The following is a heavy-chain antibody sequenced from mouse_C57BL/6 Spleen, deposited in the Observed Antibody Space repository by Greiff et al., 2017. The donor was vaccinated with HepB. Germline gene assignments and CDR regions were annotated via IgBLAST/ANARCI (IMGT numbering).Heavy chain of an antibody. CDR2: ISGGGGNT. CDR1: GFTFSSYT. D-gene: IGHD1-1*01. CDR3: ARHPYGSSHYYAMDY. V-gene: IGHV5-9*01. J-gene: IGHJ4*01. Sequence: EVMLVESGGGLVKPGGSLKLSCAASGFTFSSYTMSWVRQTPEKRLEWVATISGGGGNTYYPDSVKGRFTISRDNAKNTLYLQMSSLRSEDTALYYCARHPYGSSHYYAMDYWGQGTSVTVSS.